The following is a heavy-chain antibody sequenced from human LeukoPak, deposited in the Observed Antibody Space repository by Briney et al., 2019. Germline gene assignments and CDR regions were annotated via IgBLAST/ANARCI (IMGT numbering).Heavy chain of an antibody. D-gene: IGHD3-10*01. Sequence: SETLTLTCAVYGGSFSGYYWSWIRQPPGKGLEWIGEINHSGSTNYNPSLKSRVTISVDTSKNQFSLKLSSVTAADTAVYYCARRRRWGSGSYGNWFDPWGQGTLVTVSS. V-gene: IGHV4-34*01. CDR2: INHSGST. CDR1: GGSFSGYY. J-gene: IGHJ5*02. CDR3: ARRRRWGSGSYGNWFDP.